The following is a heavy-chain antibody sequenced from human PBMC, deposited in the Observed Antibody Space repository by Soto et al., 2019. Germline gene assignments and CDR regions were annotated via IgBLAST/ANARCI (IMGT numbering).Heavy chain of an antibody. CDR2: IGTAGDT. Sequence: GGSLRLSCAASGFTFSSYDMHWVRQATGKGLEWVSAIGTAGDTYYPGSVKGRFTISRENAKNSLYLQMNSLRAGDTAVYYCARATLYCSSPRCGMDVWGQGTTVTVSS. CDR1: GFTFSSYD. CDR3: ARATLYCSSPRCGMDV. V-gene: IGHV3-13*01. D-gene: IGHD2-2*01. J-gene: IGHJ6*02.